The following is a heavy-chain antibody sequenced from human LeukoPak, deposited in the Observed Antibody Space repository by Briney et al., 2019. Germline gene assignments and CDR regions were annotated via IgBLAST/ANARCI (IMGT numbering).Heavy chain of an antibody. CDR1: GFTFSSYS. J-gene: IGHJ4*02. CDR2: ISSSSSYI. CDR3: ARAHRYGDIDY. D-gene: IGHD4-17*01. Sequence: GGSLRLSCAASGFTFSSYSMNWVRQAPGKGLEWVSSISSSSSYIYYADLVKGRFTISRDNAKNSLYLQMNSLRAEDTAVYYCARAHRYGDIDYWGQGTLVTVSS. V-gene: IGHV3-21*01.